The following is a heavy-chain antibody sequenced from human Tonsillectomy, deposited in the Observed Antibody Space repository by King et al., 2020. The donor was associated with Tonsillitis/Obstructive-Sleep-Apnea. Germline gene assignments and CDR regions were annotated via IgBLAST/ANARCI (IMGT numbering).Heavy chain of an antibody. V-gene: IGHV3-53*01. D-gene: IGHD5-12*01. CDR1: GFTVNNNY. CDR3: ARVSGGYDFDY. J-gene: IGHJ4*02. CDR2: IYIGGST. Sequence: VQLVESGGGLIQPGGSLRLSCAASGFTVNNNYMSWVRQAPGKGLEWCSIIYIGGSTYYADSVKGRFTISRDNSKNTLYLQMNSLRAEDTAVYYCARVSGGYDFDYWGQGTLVTVSS.